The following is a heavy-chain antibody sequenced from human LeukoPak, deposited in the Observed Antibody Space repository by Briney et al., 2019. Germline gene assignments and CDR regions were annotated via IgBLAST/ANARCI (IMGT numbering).Heavy chain of an antibody. V-gene: IGHV1-18*01. Sequence: ASVKVSCKASGYTFTSYSISWVRQAPGQGLEWMGWISAYNGNTNYAQKLQGRVTMTTDTSMSTAYMELRSLRSDDTAVYYCARDVYPYPYYYGSGSYWDYWGQGTLVTVSS. CDR3: ARDVYPYPYYYGSGSYWDY. D-gene: IGHD3-10*01. J-gene: IGHJ4*02. CDR2: ISAYNGNT. CDR1: GYTFTSYS.